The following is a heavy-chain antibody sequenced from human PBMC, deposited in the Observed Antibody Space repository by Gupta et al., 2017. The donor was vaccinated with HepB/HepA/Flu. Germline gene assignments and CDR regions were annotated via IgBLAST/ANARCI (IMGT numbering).Heavy chain of an antibody. J-gene: IGHJ4*02. CDR2: VNKDGGGT. D-gene: IGHD2-21*01. CDR3: VRGAGYYFDF. Sequence: DVQLVESGGGLVQPGGSLRLSCAASGFSFSSYWMYWVRQAPGKGLVWVSRVNKDGGGTTYADSVKGRFTISRDNAKNTLFLEMNSLRAEDTAVYYCVRGAGYYFDFWGQGALVTVS. V-gene: IGHV3-74*01. CDR1: GFSFSSYW.